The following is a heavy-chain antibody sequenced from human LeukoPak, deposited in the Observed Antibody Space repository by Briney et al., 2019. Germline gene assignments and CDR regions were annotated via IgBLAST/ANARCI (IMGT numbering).Heavy chain of an antibody. CDR2: ISSSSSYI. D-gene: IGHD3-22*01. V-gene: IGHV3-21*01. Sequence: GGSLRLSCAVSGFAFSNYSMNWVRQAPGKGLEWVASISSSSSYIYYSDSVKGRFTISRDNAKKSLYLRMNSLRAEDTAVYYCARMLYYDSSGYAFFDYWGQGTLVTVSS. CDR3: ARMLYYDSSGYAFFDY. CDR1: GFAFSNYS. J-gene: IGHJ4*02.